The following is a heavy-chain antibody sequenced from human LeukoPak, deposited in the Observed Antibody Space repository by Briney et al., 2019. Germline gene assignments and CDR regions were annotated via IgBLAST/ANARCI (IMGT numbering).Heavy chain of an antibody. CDR1: GFTVSSSY. V-gene: IGHV3-66*01. CDR3: ARDNNLNYYGLGSSLAFDI. CDR2: IYSGGST. J-gene: IGHJ3*02. D-gene: IGHD3-10*01. Sequence: GGSLRLSCAVSGFTVSSSYMSWVRQAPGKGLEWVSVIYSGGSTYYADSVKGRLTISRDNSKNTLYLQITSLSGEDTDVYYCARDNNLNYYGLGSSLAFDIWGQGTMVTVSS.